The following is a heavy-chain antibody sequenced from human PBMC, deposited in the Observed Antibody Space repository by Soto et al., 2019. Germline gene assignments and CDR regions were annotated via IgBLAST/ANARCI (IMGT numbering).Heavy chain of an antibody. CDR3: ARDSAYKIYGGNSYNWFDP. CDR1: GGTFSSYA. Sequence: QVQLVQSGAEVKKPGSSVKVSCKASGGTFSSYAISWVRQAPGQGLEWMGGIIPIFGTANYAQKFQGRVTITADESTSIAYMELSSLRSEDTAVYYCARDSAYKIYGGNSYNWFDPWGQGTLVTVSS. V-gene: IGHV1-69*01. CDR2: IIPIFGTA. D-gene: IGHD4-17*01. J-gene: IGHJ5*02.